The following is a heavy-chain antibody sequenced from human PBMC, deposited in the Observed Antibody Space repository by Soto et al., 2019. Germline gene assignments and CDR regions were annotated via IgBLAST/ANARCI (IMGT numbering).Heavy chain of an antibody. CDR2: IYPGDSDT. V-gene: IGHV5-51*01. CDR1: GYSFTSYW. CDR3: ASSSGGRSSDYYYGMDV. J-gene: IGHJ6*02. D-gene: IGHD2-15*01. Sequence: GESLKISCKGSGYSFTSYWIGWVRQMPGKGLEWMGIIYPGDSDTRYSPSFQGQVTISADKSISTAYLQWSSLKASDTAMYYCASSSGGRSSDYYYGMDVWGQGPTVTVPS.